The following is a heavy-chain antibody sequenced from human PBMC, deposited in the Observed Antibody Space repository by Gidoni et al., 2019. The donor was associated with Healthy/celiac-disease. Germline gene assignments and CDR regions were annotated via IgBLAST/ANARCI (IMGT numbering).Heavy chain of an antibody. D-gene: IGHD3-22*01. CDR3: ARGGYYYSLFRY. CDR2: INHSGNT. J-gene: IGHJ4*02. Sequence: QVQLQQWGAGLLKPSETLSLTCAVYGGSFSGYYWSWIRQPPGKWLEWIGEINHSGNTTYNPSLKSRLTISVDTSKNQFSLNLCSVTASDTAVYYCARGGYYYSLFRYLGQGTLVTVSS. CDR1: GGSFSGYY. V-gene: IGHV4-34*01.